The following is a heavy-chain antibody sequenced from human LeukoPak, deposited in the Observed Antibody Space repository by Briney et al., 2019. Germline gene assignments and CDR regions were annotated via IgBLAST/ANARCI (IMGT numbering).Heavy chain of an antibody. D-gene: IGHD5-24*01. V-gene: IGHV3-21*01. Sequence: GGSLRLSCAASGFTFSSYSMNWVRQAPGKGLEWVSSISSSSSYIYYADSVKGRFTISRDNAKNSLYLQMNSLRAEDTAVYYCARGIFEMATIKGGRNLYYWYFDLWGRGTLVTVSS. CDR2: ISSSSSYI. CDR3: ARGIFEMATIKGGRNLYYWYFDL. J-gene: IGHJ2*01. CDR1: GFTFSSYS.